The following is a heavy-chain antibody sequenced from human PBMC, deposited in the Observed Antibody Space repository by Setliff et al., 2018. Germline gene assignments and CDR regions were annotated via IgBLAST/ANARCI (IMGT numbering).Heavy chain of an antibody. V-gene: IGHV4-4*07. CDR1: GGSISSYY. D-gene: IGHD6-19*01. Sequence: SSETLSLTCTVSGGSISSYYWSWIRQPAGKGLEWIGHIYIGGSANYNPSPKSRVTMSIDTSKNQFSLKLNSVTAADMAVYYCAREQWLDPPGYYYMDVWAKGTTVTRLL. J-gene: IGHJ6*03. CDR2: IYIGGSA. CDR3: AREQWLDPPGYYYMDV.